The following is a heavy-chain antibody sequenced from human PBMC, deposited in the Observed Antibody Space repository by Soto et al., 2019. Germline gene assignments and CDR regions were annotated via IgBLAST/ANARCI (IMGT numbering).Heavy chain of an antibody. Sequence: SETLSLTCTVSGGSISSYYWSWIRQPPGKGLEWIGYIYYSGSTNYNPSLKSRVTISVDTSKNQFSLKLSSVTAADTAVYYCARHFTQLPHFDYWGQGTLVTVSS. V-gene: IGHV4-59*08. CDR1: GGSISSYY. J-gene: IGHJ4*02. D-gene: IGHD2-2*01. CDR2: IYYSGST. CDR3: ARHFTQLPHFDY.